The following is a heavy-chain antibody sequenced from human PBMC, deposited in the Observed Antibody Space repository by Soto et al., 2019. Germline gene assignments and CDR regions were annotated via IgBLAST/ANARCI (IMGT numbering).Heavy chain of an antibody. CDR3: ARGDDYYGSGSYGYYYYGMDV. CDR2: MNPNSGNT. Sequence: ASVKVSCKASGYTFTSYDINWVRQATGQGLEWMGWMNPNSGNTGYAQKFQGRVTMTRNTSISTAYMELSSLRSEDTAVYYCARGDDYYGSGSYGYYYYGMDVWGQGTTVTVSS. CDR1: GYTFTSYD. D-gene: IGHD3-10*01. J-gene: IGHJ6*02. V-gene: IGHV1-8*01.